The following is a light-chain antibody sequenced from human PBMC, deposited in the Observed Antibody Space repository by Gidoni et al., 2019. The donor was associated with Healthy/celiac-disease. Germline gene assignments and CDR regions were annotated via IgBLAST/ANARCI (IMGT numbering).Light chain of an antibody. Sequence: DIQMTQSPSSLSASVGDRVTITCQASQDISNYLHWYQQKPGKAPKLLIYEASNLETGVPSRFSGSGSGTDFTFTISSLQPEDIATYYCQQYDNIPPTFGGGTKVEIK. CDR3: QQYDNIPPT. J-gene: IGKJ4*02. CDR1: QDISNY. V-gene: IGKV1-33*01. CDR2: EAS.